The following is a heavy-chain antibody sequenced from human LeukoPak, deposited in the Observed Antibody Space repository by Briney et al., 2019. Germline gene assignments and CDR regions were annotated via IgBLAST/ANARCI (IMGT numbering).Heavy chain of an antibody. CDR3: ARDLSIGGYGMDV. D-gene: IGHD3-3*02. J-gene: IGHJ6*02. Sequence: PSETLSLTCTVSGGSISSYYWSWIRQPPGKGLEWIGYIYYSGSTNYNPSLKSRVTISVDTSKNQFSLKLSSVTAADTAVYYCARDLSIGGYGMDVWGQGTTVTVSS. V-gene: IGHV4-59*01. CDR2: IYYSGST. CDR1: GGSISSYY.